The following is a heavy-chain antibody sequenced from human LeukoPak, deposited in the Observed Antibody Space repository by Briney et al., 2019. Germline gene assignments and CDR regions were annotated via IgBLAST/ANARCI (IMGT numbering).Heavy chain of an antibody. V-gene: IGHV3-23*01. J-gene: IGHJ3*02. D-gene: IGHD3-22*01. Sequence: GGSLRLSCAASGFTFTSYAMSWVRQVSGKGLEWVSVISGSGGSTYYADSVKGRFTISRDNSKNTLYLQMNSLRAEDTAVYYCAKEFGYYYDSSDTNAFDIWGQGTMVTVSS. CDR3: AKEFGYYYDSSDTNAFDI. CDR1: GFTFTSYA. CDR2: ISGSGGST.